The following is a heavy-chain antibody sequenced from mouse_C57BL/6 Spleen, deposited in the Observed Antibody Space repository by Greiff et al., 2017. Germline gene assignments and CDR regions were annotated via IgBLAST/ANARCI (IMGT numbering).Heavy chain of an antibody. J-gene: IGHJ2*01. CDR1: GFNIKDDY. CDR3: TTSDYFDY. V-gene: IGHV14-4*01. CDR2: LDPENGDT. Sequence: VQLQQSGAELVRPGASVKLSCTASGFNIKDDYMHWVKQRPEQGLEWIGWLDPENGDTEYASKFQGKATIPADTSSNTAYLQLSSLTSEDTAVYYCTTSDYFDYWGQGTTLTVSS.